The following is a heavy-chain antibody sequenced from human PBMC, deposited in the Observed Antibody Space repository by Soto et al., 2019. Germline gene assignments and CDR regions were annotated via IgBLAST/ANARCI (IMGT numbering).Heavy chain of an antibody. J-gene: IGHJ4*01. CDR2: INTGNGNT. D-gene: IGHD4-17*01. Sequence: ASVKVSCKASGYTFTTYAIHWVRQAPRQGLEWMGWINTGNGNTKFSQKFQGRVTITSDTSATTAYMELSSLTSEDTAIYYCARDLTTVTHPFDYWGQGTLVT. V-gene: IGHV1-3*04. CDR3: ARDLTTVTHPFDY. CDR1: GYTFTTYA.